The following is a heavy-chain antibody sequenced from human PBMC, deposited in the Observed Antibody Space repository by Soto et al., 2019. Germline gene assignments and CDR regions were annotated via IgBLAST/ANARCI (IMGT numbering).Heavy chain of an antibody. J-gene: IGHJ4*02. CDR2: IIPIFGTA. CDR3: VITTRVAARRGFDY. CDR1: GVGFSSSS. D-gene: IGHD6-6*01. Sequence: ASVEASCKDCGVGFSSSSMWWVRQDPGQGLEWMGGIIPIFGTANYAQKFQGRVTITADESTSTAYMELSSLRSEDTAVYYCVITTRVAARRGFDYWGQGTLVTVYS. V-gene: IGHV1-69*13.